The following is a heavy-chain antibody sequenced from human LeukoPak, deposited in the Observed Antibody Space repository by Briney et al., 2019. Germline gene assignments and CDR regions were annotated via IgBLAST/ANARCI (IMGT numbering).Heavy chain of an antibody. J-gene: IGHJ4*02. CDR2: IYPGDSDT. Sequence: GESLKISCKGSGYSFTSYWIGWVRQMPGKGLEWMGIIYPGDSDTRYSPSFQGRVTISRDNAKNSLYLQMNTLRAEDTALYYCAKDWGVWFGEVWSGYFDNWGQGTLVTVSP. V-gene: IGHV5-51*01. CDR1: GYSFTSYW. CDR3: AKDWGVWFGEVWSGYFDN. D-gene: IGHD3-10*01.